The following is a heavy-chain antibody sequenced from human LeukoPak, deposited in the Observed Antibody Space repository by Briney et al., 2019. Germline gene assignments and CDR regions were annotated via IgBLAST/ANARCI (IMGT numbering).Heavy chain of an antibody. J-gene: IGHJ4*02. CDR1: GFTFSTFG. CDR2: ITSTSSYI. V-gene: IGHV3-21*01. CDR3: ARDNDYFGSGNYYNVIDS. D-gene: IGHD3-10*01. Sequence: GGSLRLSCAASGFTFSTFGFNWVRQAPGKGLEWVSSITSTSSYIYYAGSVKGRFTISRDNARNSLYLQMNSLRAEDTAVYFCARDNDYFGSGNYYNVIDSWGQGTLVTVSS.